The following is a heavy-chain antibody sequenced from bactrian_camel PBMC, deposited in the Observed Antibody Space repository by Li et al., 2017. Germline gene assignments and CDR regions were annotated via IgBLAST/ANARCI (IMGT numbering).Heavy chain of an antibody. D-gene: IGHD3*01. CDR1: GSIYGDAC. CDR3: AADRALDDDCYVGSLYTDFAY. CDR2: IDSYGNT. J-gene: IGHJ6*01. V-gene: IGHV3S53*01. Sequence: HVQLVESGGGSVQAGGSLRLSCGASGSIYGDACVGWLRQAPGKEREGVARIDSYGNTRYTDSVKGRFTISKNNAKNTLYLQMNNLKPEDTAMYYCAADRALDDDCYVGSLYTDFAYRGQGTQVTVS.